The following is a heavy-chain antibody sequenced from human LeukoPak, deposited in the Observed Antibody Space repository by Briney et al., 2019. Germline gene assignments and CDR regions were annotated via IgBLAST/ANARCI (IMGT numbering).Heavy chain of an antibody. V-gene: IGHV4-39*01. D-gene: IGHD1-26*01. CDR3: ARGGWEGYYFDN. CDR2: TYYSGST. Sequence: PSETLSLTCTVSGGSISSSSYYWGWIRQPPGKGLEWIGSTYYSGSTYYSPSLKSRVTISVDTSKNQFSLKLSSVTAADTAVYYCARGGWEGYYFDNWGQGTLVTVSS. J-gene: IGHJ4*02. CDR1: GGSISSSSYY.